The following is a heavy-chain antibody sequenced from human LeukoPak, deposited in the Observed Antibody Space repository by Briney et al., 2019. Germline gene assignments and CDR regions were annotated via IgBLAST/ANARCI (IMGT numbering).Heavy chain of an antibody. CDR3: ARDGYGSGSPYAFDV. D-gene: IGHD3-10*01. Sequence: SETLSLTCTVSGYSISGYYWSWIRQPAGKGLEWIGRIYSSGSTNYDPSLTSRVTMSVDTSKNQFSLKLSSVTAADTAVYYCARDGYGSGSPYAFDVWGQGTMVTVSS. CDR1: GYSISGYY. CDR2: IYSSGST. V-gene: IGHV4-4*07. J-gene: IGHJ3*01.